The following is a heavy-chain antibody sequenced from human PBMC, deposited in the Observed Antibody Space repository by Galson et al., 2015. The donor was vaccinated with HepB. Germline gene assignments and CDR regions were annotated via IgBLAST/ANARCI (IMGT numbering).Heavy chain of an antibody. CDR2: ISASGGST. Sequence: SLRLSCAASGFTFSSYSMNWVRQAPGKGLEWVSAISASGGSTYQADSVKGRFIISRDNSKNTLYLQMNSLRAEDTAVYHCAKVETATALLLYYFDYWGQGTLVTVSS. J-gene: IGHJ4*02. CDR3: AKVETATALLLYYFDY. V-gene: IGHV3-23*01. D-gene: IGHD2-15*01. CDR1: GFTFSSYS.